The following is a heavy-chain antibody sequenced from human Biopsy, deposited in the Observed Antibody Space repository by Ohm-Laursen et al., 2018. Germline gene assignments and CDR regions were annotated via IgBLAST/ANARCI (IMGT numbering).Heavy chain of an antibody. Sequence: SDTLSLTCSVSGGSLNNHYWSWIRQSPGKGLEWLAYIYSSGRTNYNPSLKSLIIVSVDTSKNQLSLKVTSVTATDTAMYYCARHDRSGYWGLDYWGQGALVTVSA. J-gene: IGHJ4*02. CDR2: IYSSGRT. CDR1: GGSLNNHY. V-gene: IGHV4-4*08. CDR3: ARHDRSGYWGLDY. D-gene: IGHD3-22*01.